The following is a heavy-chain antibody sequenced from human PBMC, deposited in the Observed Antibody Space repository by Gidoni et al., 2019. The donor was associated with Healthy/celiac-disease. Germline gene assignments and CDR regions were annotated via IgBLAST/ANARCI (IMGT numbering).Heavy chain of an antibody. CDR1: GASFTISNW. D-gene: IGHD4-17*01. CDR2: IYHSGRH. CDR3: ASSTTPSPNWFDP. V-gene: IGHV4-4*02. Sequence: QVQLQESGPGLVKLSWTLSLTCPVSGASFTISNWWSWVRQPPGKGLGWIGEIYHSGRHNYNTSLKSRVTKSVDKSKNQFSLKLSSVTAADTAVYYCASSTTPSPNWFDPWGQGTLVTVSS. J-gene: IGHJ5*02.